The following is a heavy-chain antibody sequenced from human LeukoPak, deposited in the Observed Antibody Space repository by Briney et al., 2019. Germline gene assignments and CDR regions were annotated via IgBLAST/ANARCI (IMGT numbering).Heavy chain of an antibody. D-gene: IGHD4-17*01. J-gene: IGHJ4*02. V-gene: IGHV3-23*01. Sequence: GGSLRLSCAASGFTFNTCAMSWVRQAPGKGLEWVSGITGSGGNTYYADSVKGRFTISKDNSKNTLFLQMNSLRAEDTAVYYCAKAAREDYTVTSFIDSWGQGTLVTVSS. CDR1: GFTFNTCA. CDR3: AKAAREDYTVTSFIDS. CDR2: ITGSGGNT.